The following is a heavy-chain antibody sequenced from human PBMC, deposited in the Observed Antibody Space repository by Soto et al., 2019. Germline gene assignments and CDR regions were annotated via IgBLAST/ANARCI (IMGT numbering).Heavy chain of an antibody. CDR3: AKDLEYCSGGSCYGPRYYGMDV. CDR1: GFTFSSYS. CDR2: ISYDGSNK. V-gene: IGHV3-30*18. Sequence: GGSLRLSCAASGFTFSSYSMHWVRQAPGKGLEWVAVISYDGSNKYYADSVKGRFTISRDNSKNTLYLQMNSLRAEDTAVYYCAKDLEYCSGGSCYGPRYYGMDVWGQGTTVTVSS. D-gene: IGHD2-15*01. J-gene: IGHJ6*02.